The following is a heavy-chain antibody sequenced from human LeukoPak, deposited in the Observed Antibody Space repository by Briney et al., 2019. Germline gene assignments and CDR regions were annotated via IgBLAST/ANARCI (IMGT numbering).Heavy chain of an antibody. CDR3: ARSYAQRDIVVVVAAPYYFDY. V-gene: IGHV4-34*01. Sequence: PSETLSLTCAVYGGSFSGYYWSWIRQPPGKGLEWIGEINHSGSTNYNPSLKSRVTISVDTSKNQFSLKLSSVTAADTAVYYCARSYAQRDIVVVVAAPYYFDYWGQGTLVAVSS. CDR1: GGSFSGYY. D-gene: IGHD2-15*01. CDR2: INHSGST. J-gene: IGHJ4*02.